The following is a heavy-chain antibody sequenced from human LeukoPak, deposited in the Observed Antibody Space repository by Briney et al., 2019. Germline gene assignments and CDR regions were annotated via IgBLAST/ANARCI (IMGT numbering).Heavy chain of an antibody. CDR2: ISAYNGNT. CDR3: ASAHYYDSSGYPFDY. CDR1: GDTFTSYG. Sequence: ASVKVSCKASGDTFTSYGISWVRQAPGQGLEWMGWISAYNGNTNYAQKLQGRVTMTTDTSTSTAYMELRSLRSDDTAVYYCASAHYYDSSGYPFDYWAREPWSPSPQ. D-gene: IGHD3-22*01. J-gene: IGHJ4*02. V-gene: IGHV1-18*01.